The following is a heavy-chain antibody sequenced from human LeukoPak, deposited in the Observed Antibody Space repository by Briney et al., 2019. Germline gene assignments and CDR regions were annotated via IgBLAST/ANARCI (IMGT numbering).Heavy chain of an antibody. Sequence: GGSLRLSCAASGFTFSSYAMSWVRQAPGKGLEWVARINSGGSSRSYADSVKVRFTISRDNAKNTLYLQMNSLRAEDTAVYYCARELDYSNYEWFDPWGQGTLVTVSS. V-gene: IGHV3-74*01. J-gene: IGHJ5*02. D-gene: IGHD4-11*01. CDR1: GFTFSSYA. CDR3: ARELDYSNYEWFDP. CDR2: INSGGSSR.